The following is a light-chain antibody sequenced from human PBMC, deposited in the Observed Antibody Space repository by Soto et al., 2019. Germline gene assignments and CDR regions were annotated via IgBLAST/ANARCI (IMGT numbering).Light chain of an antibody. CDR1: NINFGSYNL. V-gene: IGLV2-23*01. CDR2: EGS. J-gene: IGLJ2*01. CDR3: CSYGGSNFHVI. Sequence: QSALTQPASVSGSPGQSITISCTGTNINFGSYNLVSWYQHHPGKASQLLIYEGSQRPSGVSNRFSGSKSGNTASLTISGLQAEDEANYYCCSYGGSNFHVIFGGGTKLTVL.